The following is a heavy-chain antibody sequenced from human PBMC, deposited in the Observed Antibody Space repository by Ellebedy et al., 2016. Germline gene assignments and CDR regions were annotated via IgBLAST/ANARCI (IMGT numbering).Heavy chain of an antibody. V-gene: IGHV4-59*01. Sequence: SETLSLTCTVSDGSISSYYWSWIRQPPGKGLEWIGYIYYSGSTNYNPSLKSRVTISVDTSKNQFSLQLSSVTAADTAVYYCAREPDRADAFDIWGQGTMVTVSS. CDR3: AREPDRADAFDI. CDR2: IYYSGST. D-gene: IGHD3-22*01. J-gene: IGHJ3*02. CDR1: DGSISSYY.